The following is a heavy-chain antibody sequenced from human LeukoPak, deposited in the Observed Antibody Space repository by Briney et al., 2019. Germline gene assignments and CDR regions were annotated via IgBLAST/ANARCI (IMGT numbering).Heavy chain of an antibody. CDR3: ARPSSSWYEHFDY. V-gene: IGHV5-51*01. D-gene: IGHD6-13*01. Sequence: GKSLKISCKGSGYSFTSYWIGWVRQMPGKGLEWMGIIYPGDSDTRYSPSFQGQVTISADKSISTAYLQWSSLKASDTAMYYCARPSSSWYEHFDYWGQGTLVTVSS. J-gene: IGHJ4*02. CDR1: GYSFTSYW. CDR2: IYPGDSDT.